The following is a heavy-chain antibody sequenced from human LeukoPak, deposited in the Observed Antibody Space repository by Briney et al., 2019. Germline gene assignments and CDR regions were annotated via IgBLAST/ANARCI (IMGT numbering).Heavy chain of an antibody. J-gene: IGHJ4*02. V-gene: IGHV4-4*09. CDR3: ASLASTMVRGVTDADY. CDR1: GGSISSYY. D-gene: IGHD3-10*01. Sequence: SETLSLTCTVSGGSISSYYWSWILQPPGKGLEWIGYIYTSGSTNYNPSLKSRVTISVDTSKNQFSLKLSSVTAADTAVYYCASLASTMVRGVTDADYWGQGTLVTVSS. CDR2: IYTSGST.